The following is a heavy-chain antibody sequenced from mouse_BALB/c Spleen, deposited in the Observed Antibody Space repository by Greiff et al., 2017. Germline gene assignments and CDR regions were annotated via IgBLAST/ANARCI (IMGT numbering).Heavy chain of an antibody. CDR3: ARHSGNLYYCDD. V-gene: IGHV5-12-1*01. Sequence: EVQGVESGGGLVKPGGSLKLSCAASGFAFSSYDMSWVRQTPEKRLEWVAYISSGGGSTYYPDTVKGRFTISRDNAKNTLYLQMSSLKSEDTAMYYCARHSGNLYYCDDWGQGTTLTVSS. J-gene: IGHJ2*01. CDR1: GFAFSSYD. CDR2: ISSGGGST. D-gene: IGHD2-1*01.